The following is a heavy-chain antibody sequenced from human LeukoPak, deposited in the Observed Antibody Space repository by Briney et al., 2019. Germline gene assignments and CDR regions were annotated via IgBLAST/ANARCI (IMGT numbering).Heavy chain of an antibody. CDR3: ARDMTSHRFDP. D-gene: IGHD3-16*01. J-gene: IGHJ5*02. Sequence: SQTLSLTCTVSGFSMTSGAYYWSWIRQRPGEGLEWIGFIYFSGSTYYNPPLKSRLKISVDTPKNQFSLQLRSVTAADTAVYYCARDMTSHRFDPWGQGTLVTVSS. CDR2: IYFSGST. CDR1: GFSMTSGAYY. V-gene: IGHV4-31*03.